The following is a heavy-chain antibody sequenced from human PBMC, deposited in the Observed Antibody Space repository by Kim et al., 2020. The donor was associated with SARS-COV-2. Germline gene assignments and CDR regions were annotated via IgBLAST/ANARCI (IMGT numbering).Heavy chain of an antibody. Sequence: ASVKVSCKASGYTFTSYTIHWVRQAPGHGLEWMGWIDAGNGDTKISQKLQDRVTFTRDTSASTVYMEIRSLTSEDTAVYFCAREGYDFWFGYYGVEYLQHWGQGTLLTVSS. V-gene: IGHV1-3*01. J-gene: IGHJ1*01. CDR3: AREGYDFWFGYYGVEYLQH. CDR2: IDAGNGDT. D-gene: IGHD3-3*01. CDR1: GYTFTSYT.